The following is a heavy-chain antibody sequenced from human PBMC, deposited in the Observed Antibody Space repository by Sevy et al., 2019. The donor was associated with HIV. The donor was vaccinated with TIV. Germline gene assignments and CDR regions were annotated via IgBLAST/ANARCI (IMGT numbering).Heavy chain of an antibody. J-gene: IGHJ6*02. Sequence: SETLSLTCTVSGGSISSYYWSWIRQPPGKGLEWIGYIYYSGSTNYTPSLKSRVTISVDTSKNQFSLKLSSVTAADTAVYYCARVGVDCSGGSCEDYYYGMDVWGQGTTVTVSS. CDR1: GGSISSYY. D-gene: IGHD2-15*01. V-gene: IGHV4-59*01. CDR2: IYYSGST. CDR3: ARVGVDCSGGSCEDYYYGMDV.